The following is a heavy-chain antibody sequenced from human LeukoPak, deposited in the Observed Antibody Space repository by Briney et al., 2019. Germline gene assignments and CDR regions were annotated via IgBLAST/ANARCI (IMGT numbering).Heavy chain of an antibody. Sequence: PSETLSLTCTVSGGSISSYYWSWIRQPPGKGLEWIGEINHSGSTNYNPSLKSRVTISVDTSKNQFSLKLSSVTAADTAVYYCATNDYGSIFFDYWGQGTLVTVSS. D-gene: IGHD4-17*01. J-gene: IGHJ4*02. CDR3: ATNDYGSIFFDY. CDR1: GGSISSYY. V-gene: IGHV4-34*01. CDR2: INHSGST.